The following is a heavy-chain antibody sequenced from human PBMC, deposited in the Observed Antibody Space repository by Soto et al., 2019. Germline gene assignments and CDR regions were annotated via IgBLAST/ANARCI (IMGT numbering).Heavy chain of an antibody. CDR2: IYRSGST. D-gene: IGHD4-17*01. J-gene: IGHJ5*02. Sequence: TPETLSLTWAVSGGSISSRSWWCCGRQPPGKGVEGIGEIYRSGSTNYNPSLKRRVTISVDKSRNQFSLKLSSVTAADTAVYSCVRFWATETNLFDPWGQGTLVTVSS. CDR3: VRFWATETNLFDP. CDR1: GGSISSRSW. V-gene: IGHV4-4*01.